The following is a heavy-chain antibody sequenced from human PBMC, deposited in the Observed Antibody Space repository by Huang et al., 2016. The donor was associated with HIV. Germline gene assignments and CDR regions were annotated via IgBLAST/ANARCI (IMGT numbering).Heavy chain of an antibody. J-gene: IGHJ4*02. CDR2: IRNDGMKK. D-gene: IGHD3-22*01. V-gene: IGHV3-33*04. CDR1: GFILSNYG. CDR3: ARGDYYDSSGYHPGHFDY. Sequence: VQLIESGGGVVQPGKSLRLSCATSGFILSNYGMHWVRQAPGKGLKWVELIRNDGMKKNYADAVRGRFTVGRDNAKNTRFLQMSSLRVDDTAVYYCARGDYYDSSGYHPGHFDYWGQGILVTVSS.